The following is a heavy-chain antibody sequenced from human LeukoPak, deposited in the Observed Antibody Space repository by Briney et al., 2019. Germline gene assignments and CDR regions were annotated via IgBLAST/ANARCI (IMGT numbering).Heavy chain of an antibody. CDR3: ARVPIAVAARGY. CDR2: IYTSGST. J-gene: IGHJ4*02. D-gene: IGHD6-19*01. V-gene: IGHV4-61*02. Sequence: SQTLSLTCTVSGGSISSGSYYWSWIRQPAGKGLEWIGRIYTSGSTNYNPSLKSRVTISVDTSKNQFSLKLSSVTAADTAVYRCARVPIAVAARGYWGEGTLVT. CDR1: GGSISSGSYY.